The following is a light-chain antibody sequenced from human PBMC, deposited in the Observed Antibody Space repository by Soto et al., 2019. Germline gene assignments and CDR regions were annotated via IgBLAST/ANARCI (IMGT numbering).Light chain of an antibody. J-gene: IGKJ1*01. CDR3: QKYNSAPWT. CDR2: VAS. V-gene: IGKV1-27*01. Sequence: DIQMTQSPSSLSASVGDRVTITCRASQGISNYLAWYQQQPGKVPKLLIYVASTLQSGVPSRFSGSGSGTDFTLNISSLQPEDVATYYCQKYNSAPWTFGQGTKVDIK. CDR1: QGISNY.